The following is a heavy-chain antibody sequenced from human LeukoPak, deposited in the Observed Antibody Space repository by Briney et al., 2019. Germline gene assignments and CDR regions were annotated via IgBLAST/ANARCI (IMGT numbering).Heavy chain of an antibody. CDR2: IYYSGST. D-gene: IGHD6-19*01. Sequence: SETLSLTCTVSGGSISSGSYYWGWIRQPPGKGLEWIGSIYYSGSTYYNPSLKSRVTISVDTSKNQFSLKLSSVTAADTAVYYCAKDRLGSGYSSGPTNVWGQGTLVTVSS. V-gene: IGHV4-39*07. J-gene: IGHJ4*02. CDR3: AKDRLGSGYSSGPTNV. CDR1: GGSISSGSYY.